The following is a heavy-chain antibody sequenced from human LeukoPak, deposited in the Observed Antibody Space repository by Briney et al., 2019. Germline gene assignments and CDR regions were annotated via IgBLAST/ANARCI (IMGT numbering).Heavy chain of an antibody. D-gene: IGHD3-10*01. Sequence: TGGSLRLSCAASGFTFSSYSMNWVRQAPGKGLEWVSSISSSSSYIYHADSVKGRFTISRDNAKNSLYLQMNSLRAEDTAVYYCARDPYYGSGSLDYWGQGTLVTVSS. J-gene: IGHJ4*02. V-gene: IGHV3-21*01. CDR2: ISSSSSYI. CDR1: GFTFSSYS. CDR3: ARDPYYGSGSLDY.